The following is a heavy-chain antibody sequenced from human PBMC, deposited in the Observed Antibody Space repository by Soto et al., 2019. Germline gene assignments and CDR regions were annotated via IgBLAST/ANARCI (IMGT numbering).Heavy chain of an antibody. V-gene: IGHV3-74*01. CDR2: ISSDGSST. D-gene: IGHD2-2*01. J-gene: IGHJ4*02. CDR3: ARVPYCSSSSCYSYFDS. Sequence: EVQLVESGGGLVQPGGSLRLSCAASGFTLSNYWMHWARQAPGKGLVWVSRISSDGSSTNYADSVKGRFTISRDNAKNTLHLQMTSLRAWDTAVYYCARVPYCSSSSCYSYFDSWGQGTLVTVSS. CDR1: GFTLSNYW.